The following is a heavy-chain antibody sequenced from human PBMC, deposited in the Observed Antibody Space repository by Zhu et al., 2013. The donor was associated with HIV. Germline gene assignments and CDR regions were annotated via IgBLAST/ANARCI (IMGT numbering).Heavy chain of an antibody. J-gene: IGHJ5*02. CDR1: GGSFTHYA. CDR3: ATADEYSHSEGWGWFDP. Sequence: MQSEAVVKKPGSSVRVSCKSTGGSFTHYAMNWVRQAPGQGLEWMGWVSPKNGDTNYVQKFQDRVTMTTDTSTSTAYMELMSLTSDDTAVYYCATADEYSHSEGWGWFDPWGQGTLVIVPS. D-gene: IGHD3-16*01. CDR2: VSPKNGDT. V-gene: IGHV1-18*01.